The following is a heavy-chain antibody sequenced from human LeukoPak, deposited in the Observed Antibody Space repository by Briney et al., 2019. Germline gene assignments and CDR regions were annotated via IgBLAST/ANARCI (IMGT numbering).Heavy chain of an antibody. CDR3: ARSESQQLADY. CDR2: ISTYNGNT. J-gene: IGHJ4*02. V-gene: IGHV1-18*01. D-gene: IGHD6-13*01. Sequence: ASVKVSCTASGYTFTNFGITWVRQAPGQGLEWMGWISTYNGNTNYAQKLQGRVTMTTDTSTSTAYMELRSLRSDDTAVYYCARSESQQLADYWGQGTLVTASS. CDR1: GYTFTNFG.